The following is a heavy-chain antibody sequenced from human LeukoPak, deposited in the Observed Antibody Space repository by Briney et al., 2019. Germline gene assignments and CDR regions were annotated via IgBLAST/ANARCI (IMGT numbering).Heavy chain of an antibody. CDR3: ARGGFDYYGTGRAFDV. V-gene: IGHV1-18*01. J-gene: IGHJ4*02. CDR1: GYSFPTYG. D-gene: IGHD3-10*01. Sequence: ASVKVSCKTSGYSFPTYGISWVRQAPGQGLEWMGWISNDNGITNYAPQFQGRVTLDTETYTSTAYMELRNLRSDDTAVYYCARGGFDYYGTGRAFDVWGQGTLVTVSS. CDR2: ISNDNGIT.